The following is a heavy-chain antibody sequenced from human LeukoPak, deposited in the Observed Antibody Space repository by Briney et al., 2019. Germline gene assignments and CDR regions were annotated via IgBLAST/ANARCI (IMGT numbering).Heavy chain of an antibody. CDR3: VRGQYYYDTSGYNVFYFDY. V-gene: IGHV3-7*01. D-gene: IGHD3-22*01. Sequence: GGSLRLSCAASGFTFSSYWMSWVRQAPGKGLEWVANIKKDGSEKYYVDSVKGRFTICRDNAKNSMYLQMNSLRAEDMAVYYCVRGQYYYDTSGYNVFYFDYWGPGTLVTVSS. CDR2: IKKDGSEK. J-gene: IGHJ4*02. CDR1: GFTFSSYW.